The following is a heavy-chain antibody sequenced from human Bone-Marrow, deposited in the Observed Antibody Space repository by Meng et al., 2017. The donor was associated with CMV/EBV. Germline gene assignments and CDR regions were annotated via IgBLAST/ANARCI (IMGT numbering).Heavy chain of an antibody. CDR1: GFTFSSYS. J-gene: IGHJ6*02. CDR3: ARVDWDFWSGGGMDG. V-gene: IGHV3-21*04. Sequence: GESLKISCAASGFTFSSYSMNWVRQAPGKGLEWVSSISSSSSYIYYADSVKGRFTISRDNAKNSLDLQMNSLRAEDTAVYYCARVDWDFWSGGGMDGWGQGTTVTVSS. D-gene: IGHD3-3*01. CDR2: ISSSSSYI.